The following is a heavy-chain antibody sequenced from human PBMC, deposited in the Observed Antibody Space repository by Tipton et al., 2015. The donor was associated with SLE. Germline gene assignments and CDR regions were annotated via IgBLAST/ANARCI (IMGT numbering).Heavy chain of an antibody. V-gene: IGHV4-38-2*02. CDR3: ARENNWFDP. Sequence: TLSLTCAVSGYSISSGYYWGWIRQPPGKGLEWIGSIYHSGSTYYNSSLESRVTISLDASKNQFSLKLSSVTAADTAVYYCARENNWFDPWGQGTLVTVSS. J-gene: IGHJ5*02. CDR1: GYSISSGYY. CDR2: IYHSGST.